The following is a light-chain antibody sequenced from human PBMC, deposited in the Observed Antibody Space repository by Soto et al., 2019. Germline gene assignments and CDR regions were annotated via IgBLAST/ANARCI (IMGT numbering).Light chain of an antibody. Sequence: EIVMAQSPATLSVSPGVRATLSCRASQSVSSNLAWYQQKPGHAPRLLIYGASTRATGIPARFSGSGSGTEFTLTISSLQSEDFAVYYCQQYNNGWTFGQGTKVEIK. CDR2: GAS. CDR1: QSVSSN. J-gene: IGKJ1*01. CDR3: QQYNNGWT. V-gene: IGKV3-15*01.